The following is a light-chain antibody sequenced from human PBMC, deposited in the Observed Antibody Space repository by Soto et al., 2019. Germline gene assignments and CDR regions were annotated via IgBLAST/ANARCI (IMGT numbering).Light chain of an antibody. CDR1: RTDVDGHDY. J-gene: IGLJ1*01. V-gene: IGLV2-14*03. CDR3: SSYTASTPFYV. CDR2: DVH. Sequence: QSVLTQRAAVSGSTGQSITISCTGARTDVDGHDYVSWYQQHPGQAPKLIIFDVHNRPSGVSSRFSGSKSGDTASLTISGLRAEDDGDYYCSSYTASTPFYVFGTGTRSPS.